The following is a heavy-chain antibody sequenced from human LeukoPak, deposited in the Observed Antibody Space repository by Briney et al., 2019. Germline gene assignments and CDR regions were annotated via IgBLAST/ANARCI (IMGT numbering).Heavy chain of an antibody. D-gene: IGHD4-23*01. CDR2: IRYDGSNK. Sequence: GGSLRLSCAASGFSFSSYGMHWVRQAPGKGLEWVAFIRYDGSNKYYADSVKGRFTISRDKSKNTLYLQMNSLRAEDTAVYYCAKGGVTADYIDYWGQGTLATVSS. CDR3: AKGGVTADYIDY. V-gene: IGHV3-30*02. J-gene: IGHJ4*02. CDR1: GFSFSSYG.